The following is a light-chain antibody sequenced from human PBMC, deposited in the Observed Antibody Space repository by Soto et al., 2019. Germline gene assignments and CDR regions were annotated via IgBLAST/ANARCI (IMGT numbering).Light chain of an antibody. J-gene: IGLJ3*02. V-gene: IGLV2-11*01. Sequence: ALTQPRSVSGSPGQSVTISCTGTSSDVGGYNYVSWYQQYPGKAPKLMIYDVNKWPSGVPDRFSGSKSGTTASLTISGLQAEDEADYYCCSYAGSYTWVFGGGTKLTVL. CDR1: SSDVGGYNY. CDR3: CSYAGSYTWV. CDR2: DVN.